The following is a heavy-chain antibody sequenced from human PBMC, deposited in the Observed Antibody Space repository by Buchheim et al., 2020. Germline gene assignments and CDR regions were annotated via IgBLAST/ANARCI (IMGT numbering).Heavy chain of an antibody. CDR2: ISVSGATT. V-gene: IGHV3-23*04. Sequence: EVQLVDSGGGLVQPGESLRLSCAASGFSFSGYAMSWVRQAPGKGLEWVSSISVSGATTFNAASVKGRFTISSDTSKHLLYLQINSLRAEDTAVYFCAKGSRGYTNYYFDYWGQGTL. CDR3: AKGSRGYTNYYFDY. J-gene: IGHJ4*02. D-gene: IGHD4-11*01. CDR1: GFSFSGYA.